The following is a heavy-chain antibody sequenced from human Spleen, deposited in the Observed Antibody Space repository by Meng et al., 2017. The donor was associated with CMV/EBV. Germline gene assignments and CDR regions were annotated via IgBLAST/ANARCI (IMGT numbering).Heavy chain of an antibody. J-gene: IGHJ4*02. V-gene: IGHV3-30-3*01. CDR2: ISYDGSNK. D-gene: IGHD4-11*01. CDR3: ARGLTYYSNYVLVY. Sequence: QGELGESGGGVGQPGRSLILSCAASGFTFSSYAMHWVRQAPGKGLEWVAVISYDGSNKYYADSVKGRFTISRDNSKNTLYLQMNSLRAEDTAVYYCARGLTYYSNYVLVYWGQGTLVTVSS. CDR1: GFTFSSYA.